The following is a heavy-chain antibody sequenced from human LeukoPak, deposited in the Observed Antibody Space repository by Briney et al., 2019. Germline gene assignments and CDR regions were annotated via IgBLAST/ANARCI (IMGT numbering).Heavy chain of an antibody. CDR1: GDIFSTYY. Sequence: ASVKVSCKVSGDIFSTYYIQWVRQAPGEGLEWLGWINTNIGGTNSAPKFQGRVSLTTDTSINTAYLELTRLTSDDTAIYYCARNWELWGQGTLVTVSS. CDR2: INTNIGGT. J-gene: IGHJ4*02. CDR3: ARNWEL. V-gene: IGHV1-2*02. D-gene: IGHD1-26*01.